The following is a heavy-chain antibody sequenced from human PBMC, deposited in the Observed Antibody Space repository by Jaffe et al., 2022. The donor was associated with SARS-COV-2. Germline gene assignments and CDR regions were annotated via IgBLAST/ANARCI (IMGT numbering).Heavy chain of an antibody. V-gene: IGHV2-5*02. J-gene: IGHJ3*02. Sequence: QITLKESGPTLVKPTQTLTLTCTFSGFSLSTSGVGVGWIRQPPGKALEWLALIYWDDDKRYSPSLKSRLTITKDTSKNQVVLTMTNMDPVDTATYYCAHTPATKLRYFDWRLSAFDIWGQGTMVTVSS. CDR3: AHTPATKLRYFDWRLSAFDI. CDR1: GFSLSTSGVG. D-gene: IGHD3-9*01. CDR2: IYWDDDK.